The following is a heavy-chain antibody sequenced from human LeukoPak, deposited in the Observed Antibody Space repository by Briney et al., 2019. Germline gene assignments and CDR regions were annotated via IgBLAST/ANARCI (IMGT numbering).Heavy chain of an antibody. CDR3: ARDLPHSSGWSWPGGFQH. V-gene: IGHV3-7*03. J-gene: IGHJ1*01. Sequence: LSGGSLRLSCAASGFTFSSYWMSWVRQAPGKGLEWVANIKKDGSEKYYVDSVKGRFTISRDNAKNSLYLQMNSLRAEDTAVYYCARDLPHSSGWSWPGGFQHWGQGTLVTVSS. CDR1: GFTFSSYW. D-gene: IGHD6-19*01. CDR2: IKKDGSEK.